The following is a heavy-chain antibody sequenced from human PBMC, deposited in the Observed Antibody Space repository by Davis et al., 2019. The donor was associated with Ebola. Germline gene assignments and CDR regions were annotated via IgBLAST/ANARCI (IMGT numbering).Heavy chain of an antibody. Sequence: GESLKISCAASGFAFSTYAMSWVRQAPGKGLEWVALISYAGSNIYYADSVNGRFTISRDNSKNTLYLQMNSLRVEDTAVYYCAKRSSRPEDWGQGTLVTVSS. CDR2: ISYAGSNI. D-gene: IGHD6-6*01. V-gene: IGHV3-30*18. CDR1: GFAFSTYA. CDR3: AKRSSRPED. J-gene: IGHJ4*02.